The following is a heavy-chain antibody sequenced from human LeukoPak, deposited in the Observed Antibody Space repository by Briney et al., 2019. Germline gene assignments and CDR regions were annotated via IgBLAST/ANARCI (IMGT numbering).Heavy chain of an antibody. CDR1: GFTFSSYA. D-gene: IGHD3-3*01. V-gene: IGHV3-23*01. Sequence: GGSLRLSCAASGFTFSSYAMSWVRQAPGKGLEWVSAISGSGGSTYYADSVKGRFTISRDNSKNTLYLQMNSLRAEDTAVYYCAKDSDFWSGYYSDYWGQGTLVTVSS. J-gene: IGHJ4*02. CDR2: ISGSGGST. CDR3: AKDSDFWSGYYSDY.